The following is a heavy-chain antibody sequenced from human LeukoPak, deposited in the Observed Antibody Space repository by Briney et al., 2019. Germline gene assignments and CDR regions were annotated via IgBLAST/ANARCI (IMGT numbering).Heavy chain of an antibody. D-gene: IGHD2-2*01. CDR2: IRYDGSNK. CDR3: AKDTRSSTSSRWFDP. V-gene: IGHV3-30*02. J-gene: IGHJ5*02. CDR1: GFTFSSYG. Sequence: GGSLRLSCAASGFTFSSYGMHWVRQAPGKGLEWVAFIRYDGSNKYYADSVKGRFTISRDNSKNTLYLQMNSLRAEDTAVYYCAKDTRSSTSSRWFDPWGQGTLVTVSS.